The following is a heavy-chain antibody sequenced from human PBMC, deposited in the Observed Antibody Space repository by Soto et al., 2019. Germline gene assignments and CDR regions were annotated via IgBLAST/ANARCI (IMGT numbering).Heavy chain of an antibody. Sequence: QVQLQQLGAGLLKPSETLSLTCAVYGGSFSTYFWTWIRQPPGKGLEWIGEINHSGSTNYNPSLMTRLTISIDTSKHQFALRLSSVTAADTAVYYCARSPDSSGWVDYWGQGTLITVSS. V-gene: IGHV4-34*01. J-gene: IGHJ4*02. CDR2: INHSGST. D-gene: IGHD3-22*01. CDR3: ARSPDSSGWVDY. CDR1: GGSFSTYF.